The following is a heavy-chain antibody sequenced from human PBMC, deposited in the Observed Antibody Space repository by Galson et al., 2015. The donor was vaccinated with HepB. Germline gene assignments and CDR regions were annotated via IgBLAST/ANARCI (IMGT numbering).Heavy chain of an antibody. V-gene: IGHV3-21*01. D-gene: IGHD2-2*01. CDR2: ISSSSYI. CDR3: ARVYCSSTSCFHWYFDL. CDR1: GFTFSSYS. J-gene: IGHJ2*01. Sequence: SLRLSCAASGFTFSSYSINWVRQAPGKGLEWVSSISSSSYIYYADSVKGRFTISRDNAKNSLYLQMNSLRAEDTAVYYCARVYCSSTSCFHWYFDLWGRGTLVAVSS.